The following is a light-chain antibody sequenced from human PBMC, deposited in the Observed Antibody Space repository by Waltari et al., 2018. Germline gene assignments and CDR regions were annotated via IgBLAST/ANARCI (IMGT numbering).Light chain of an antibody. CDR1: QRLSRYF. CDR3: QQYLTSPWT. V-gene: IGKV3-20*01. J-gene: IGKJ1*01. CDR2: DAS. Sequence: EIVLTQSPGTLSLSPGERVTLSCRASQRLSRYFFAWYQQHPGQSPRLLVYDASSRATGVPDRFSGSGSGTDFTLTISRLEPEESAIYYCQQYLTSPWTFGQGTKVHI.